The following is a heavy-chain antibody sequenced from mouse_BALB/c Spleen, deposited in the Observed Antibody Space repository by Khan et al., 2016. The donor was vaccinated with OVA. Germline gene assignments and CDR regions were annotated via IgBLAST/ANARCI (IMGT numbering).Heavy chain of an antibody. D-gene: IGHD1-1*01. CDR2: IWAGGST. V-gene: IGHV2-9*02. CDR1: GFSLTNYG. J-gene: IGHJ3*01. Sequence: QVQLKESGPGLVAPSQSLSITCTVSGFSLTNYGVHWVRQPPREGLEWLGVIWAGGSTNYNSALMSRLSISKDNSKSQVFLKMNSLQTNDTAMYYCARPYYGSAWFAYWAKGLWSLSLQ. CDR3: ARPYYGSAWFAY.